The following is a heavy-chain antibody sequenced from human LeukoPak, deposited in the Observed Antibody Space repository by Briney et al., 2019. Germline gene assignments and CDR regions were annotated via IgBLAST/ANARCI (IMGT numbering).Heavy chain of an antibody. CDR3: ANTIAAAAFDP. Sequence: PGGSLRLSCAASGVTVSTTYMNWVRQAPGKGLEWVSVIFRGGNTYYADSVKGRFTISRDNSKNTLYLQMNSLRAEDTAVYYCANTIAAAAFDPWGQGTLVTVSS. CDR2: IFRGGNT. CDR1: GVTVSTTY. V-gene: IGHV3-66*01. J-gene: IGHJ5*02. D-gene: IGHD6-13*01.